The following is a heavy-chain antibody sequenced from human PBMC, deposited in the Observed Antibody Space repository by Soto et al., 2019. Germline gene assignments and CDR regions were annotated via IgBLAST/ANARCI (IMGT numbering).Heavy chain of an antibody. V-gene: IGHV1-69*05. Sequence: SVKVSCKASGGTFSSYAISWVRQAPGQGLEWMGGIIPIFGTANYAQKFQGRVSLTTDTSTSTAFLELRSLTYDDTAVYYCAREPPRATAGLNYFDPWGQGTLVTVSS. CDR1: GGTFSSYA. J-gene: IGHJ5*02. CDR3: AREPPRATAGLNYFDP. CDR2: IIPIFGTA. D-gene: IGHD6-13*01.